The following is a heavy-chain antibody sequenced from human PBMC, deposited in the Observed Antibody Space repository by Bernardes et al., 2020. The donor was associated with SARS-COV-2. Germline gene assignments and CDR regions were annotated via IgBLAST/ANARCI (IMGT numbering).Heavy chain of an antibody. J-gene: IGHJ1*01. CDR1: GFTFNFYW. CDR3: VRDGDYYHDNNGNEYFNH. V-gene: IGHV3-7*03. Sequence: GGSLRLSCAGSGFTFNFYWMTWVRQAPGKGLEWVANIKPDGSQRFYMDSVKGRFTISRDNAKNSLDLQMNSLRTEDTAVYYCVRDGDYYHDNNGNEYFNHWGQGTLVIVSS. D-gene: IGHD3-22*01. CDR2: IKPDGSQR.